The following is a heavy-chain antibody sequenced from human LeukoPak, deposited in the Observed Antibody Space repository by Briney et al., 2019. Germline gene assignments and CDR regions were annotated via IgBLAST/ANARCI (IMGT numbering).Heavy chain of an antibody. J-gene: IGHJ4*02. CDR1: GYTFTSYD. D-gene: IGHD2-21*01. Sequence: ASVTVSCKASGYTFTSYDINWVRQATGQGLEWMGWMNPNSGNTGYAQKFQGRVTMTRDTSITTAYMELSSLRSEDTAVYYCTRRHCGSVSHPDYWGQGTLVTVSS. CDR3: TRRHCGSVSHPDY. CDR2: MNPNSGNT. V-gene: IGHV1-8*01.